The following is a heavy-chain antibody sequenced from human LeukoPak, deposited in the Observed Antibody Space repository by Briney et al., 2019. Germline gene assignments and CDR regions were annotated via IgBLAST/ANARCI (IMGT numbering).Heavy chain of an antibody. CDR3: ATDLG. D-gene: IGHD4-17*01. V-gene: IGHV3-74*01. CDR2: VNHDGRGT. Sequence: VGSLGLSCAASGFTFTSYWMHWVRQAPGKGLVWVSRVNHDGRGTAYADSVTGRFTISRGNAKNTVYLQMNSLRAEDTAVYYCATDLGWGQRTLVTVSS. CDR1: GFTFTSYW. J-gene: IGHJ4*02.